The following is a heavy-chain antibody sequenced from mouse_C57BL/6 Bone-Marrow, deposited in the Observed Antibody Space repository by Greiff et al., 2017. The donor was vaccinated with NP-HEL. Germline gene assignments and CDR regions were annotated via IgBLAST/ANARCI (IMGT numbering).Heavy chain of an antibody. CDR3: ARSRITTVVATPFAY. Sequence: QVQLKQPGAELVKPGASVKLSCKASGYTFTSYWMHWVKQRPGRGLEWIGRIDPNSGGTKYNEKFKSKATLTVDKPSSTAYMQLSSLTSEDSAVYYCARSRITTVVATPFAYWGQGTLVTVSA. J-gene: IGHJ3*01. CDR1: GYTFTSYW. D-gene: IGHD1-1*01. V-gene: IGHV1-72*01. CDR2: IDPNSGGT.